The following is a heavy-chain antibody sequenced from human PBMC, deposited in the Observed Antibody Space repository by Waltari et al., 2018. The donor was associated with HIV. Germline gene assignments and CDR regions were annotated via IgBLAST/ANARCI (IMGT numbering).Heavy chain of an antibody. D-gene: IGHD2-15*01. CDR1: GGSISSSSYY. CDR2: VYYSGST. CDR3: ARDPPGGCSGGSCNPLDYYGMDV. Sequence: QLQLQESGPGLVKPSETLSLTCTVSGGSISSSSYYWGWIRQPPGKGLEWIGSVYYSGSTYYNPSLKSRVTISIDTSKNQFSLKLSSVTAADTAIYYCARDPPGGCSGGSCNPLDYYGMDVWGQGTTVTVS. J-gene: IGHJ6*02. V-gene: IGHV4-39*07.